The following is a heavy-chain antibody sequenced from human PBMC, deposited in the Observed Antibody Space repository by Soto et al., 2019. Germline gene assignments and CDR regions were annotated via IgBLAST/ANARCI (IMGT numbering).Heavy chain of an antibody. V-gene: IGHV1-69*02. D-gene: IGHD3-16*01. Sequence: QVQLVQSGAEVKKPGSSVKVSCKASGGTFSSYTISWVRQAPGQGLEWMGRIIPILGIANYAQKFQGRVTITADKSKSTAYMELSSLGSEDKAVYYCARSAREYYDYVWGSYGTGYYFDYWGQGTLVTVSS. CDR2: IIPILGIA. CDR3: ARSAREYYDYVWGSYGTGYYFDY. J-gene: IGHJ4*02. CDR1: GGTFSSYT.